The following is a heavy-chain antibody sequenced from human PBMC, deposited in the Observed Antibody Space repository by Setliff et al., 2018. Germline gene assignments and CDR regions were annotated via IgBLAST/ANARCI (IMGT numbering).Heavy chain of an antibody. V-gene: IGHV1-46*01. CDR2: INPRGGSI. D-gene: IGHD6-13*01. J-gene: IGHJ5*02. Sequence: ASVKVSCKASGYTFANNWMHWVRQAPGQGLEWMGIINPRGGSITYAQKFQGRVTMTRDTSTSTVYMELSSLRSEDTAVYYCARDLSIGSEGTWWFDPWGQGTLVTVSS. CDR3: ARDLSIGSEGTWWFDP. CDR1: GYTFANNW.